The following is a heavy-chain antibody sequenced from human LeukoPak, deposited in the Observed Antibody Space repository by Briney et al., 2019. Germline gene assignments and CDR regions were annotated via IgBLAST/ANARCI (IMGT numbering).Heavy chain of an antibody. Sequence: SVKVSCKASGGTFSSYAISWVRQAPGQGLEWMGGIIPIFGTANYAQKFQGRVTITTDESTSTAYMELSSLTSEDTAVYYCARSSGRYYNPAWEGGYWGQGTLVTVSS. CDR2: IIPIFGTA. CDR3: ARSSGRYYNPAWEGGY. V-gene: IGHV1-69*05. J-gene: IGHJ4*02. CDR1: GGTFSSYA. D-gene: IGHD3-10*01.